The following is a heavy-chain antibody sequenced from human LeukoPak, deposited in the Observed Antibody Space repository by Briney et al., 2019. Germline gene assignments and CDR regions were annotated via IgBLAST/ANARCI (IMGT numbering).Heavy chain of an antibody. CDR3: ARAGIDNALDY. D-gene: IGHD2-2*01. CDR2: IWYDGGNK. V-gene: IGHV3-33*01. J-gene: IGHJ4*02. Sequence: PGGSLRLSCAATGFTFDKYGINWVRQAPGKGLEWVAIIWYDGGNKYFADSVMGRFTISKDNSKDTVYLEMSSLRTEDTAFYYRARAGIDNALDYWGQGTQVTVSS. CDR1: GFTFDKYG.